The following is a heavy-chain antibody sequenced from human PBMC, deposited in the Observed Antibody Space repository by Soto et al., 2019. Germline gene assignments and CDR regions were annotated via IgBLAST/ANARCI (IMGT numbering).Heavy chain of an antibody. J-gene: IGHJ4*02. V-gene: IGHV3-33*05. Sequence: QVQLVESGGGVVQPGTSLRLSCVGSGFTFRSYVIHWVRQAPGKGLEWVALTSYDGSNNFYGDAVKGRFTIARHNSRNTVELQMDSLRFEDKSLSYCARWGTTGELEVWGQGTLVSVSS. CDR1: GFTFRSYV. D-gene: IGHD3-16*01. CDR3: ARWGTTGELEV. CDR2: TSYDGSNN.